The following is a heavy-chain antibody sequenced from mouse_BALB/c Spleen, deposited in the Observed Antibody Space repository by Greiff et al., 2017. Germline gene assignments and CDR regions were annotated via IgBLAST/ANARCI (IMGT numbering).Heavy chain of an antibody. D-gene: IGHD1-1*01. V-gene: IGHV1S81*02. CDR2: INPSNGGT. CDR1: GYTFTSYY. Sequence: VQLQQSGAELVKPGASVKLSCKASGYTFTSYYMYWVKQRPGQGLEWIGEINPSNGGTNFNEKFKSKATLTVDKSSSTAYMQLSSLTSEDSAVYYCTRYYYEDYAMDYWGQGTSVTVSS. CDR3: TRYYYEDYAMDY. J-gene: IGHJ4*01.